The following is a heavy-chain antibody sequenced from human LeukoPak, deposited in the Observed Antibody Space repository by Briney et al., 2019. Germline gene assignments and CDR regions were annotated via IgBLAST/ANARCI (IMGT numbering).Heavy chain of an antibody. CDR2: ISSSSSYI. Sequence: KPGGSLRLSCAASGFTFSSYSMNWVRQAPGKGLEWVSSISSSSSYIYYADSVKGRFTISRDNAENSLYLQMNSLRAEDTAVYYCARGGQWELRYDAFDIWGQGTMVTVSS. V-gene: IGHV3-21*01. J-gene: IGHJ3*02. CDR1: GFTFSSYS. D-gene: IGHD1-26*01. CDR3: ARGGQWELRYDAFDI.